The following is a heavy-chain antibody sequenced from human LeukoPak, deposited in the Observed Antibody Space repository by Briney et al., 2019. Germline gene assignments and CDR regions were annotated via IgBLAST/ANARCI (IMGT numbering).Heavy chain of an antibody. CDR1: GFTFSSYD. V-gene: IGHV3-13*01. CDR3: ARGNTVTYYYYYGMDV. D-gene: IGHD4-17*01. J-gene: IGHJ6*02. Sequence: GGSLRLSCAASGFTFSSYDMHWVRHATGKGLEWVSAIGTAGDTYYPGSVKGRFTISRENAKNSLYLQMNSLRAEDTAVYYCARGNTVTYYYYYGMDVWGQGTTVTVSS. CDR2: IGTAGDT.